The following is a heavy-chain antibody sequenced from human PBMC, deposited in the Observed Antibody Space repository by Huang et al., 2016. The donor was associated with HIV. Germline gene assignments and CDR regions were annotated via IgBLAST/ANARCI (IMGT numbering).Heavy chain of an antibody. Sequence: EVQLVQSGAVVKKPGESLKISCKGSGYTFNGYWIGWVRQMPGKGLEWMGTIYPVDSDTTYSPSSQGQVTISADKSISTAYLQWSGLKASDTAMYYCARQGVGDFVVEPTGLGAFDIWGQGTMVTVSS. D-gene: IGHD2-2*01. V-gene: IGHV5-51*01. CDR1: GYTFNGYW. J-gene: IGHJ3*02. CDR3: ARQGVGDFVVEPTGLGAFDI. CDR2: IYPVDSDT.